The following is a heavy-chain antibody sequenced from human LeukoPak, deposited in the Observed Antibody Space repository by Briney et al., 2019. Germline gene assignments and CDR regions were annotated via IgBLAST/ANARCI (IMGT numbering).Heavy chain of an antibody. Sequence: ASVKVSCKASGYTFTGYYIQWVRQAPGQGLEWMGWINPNSGDTKSAQKFQGRATMTRDTSISTAYMELSRLRSDDTAVYYCARAIVYYYGSGTPGYWGQGTLVTVSS. J-gene: IGHJ4*02. CDR1: GYTFTGYY. D-gene: IGHD3-10*01. CDR2: INPNSGDT. CDR3: ARAIVYYYGSGTPGY. V-gene: IGHV1-2*02.